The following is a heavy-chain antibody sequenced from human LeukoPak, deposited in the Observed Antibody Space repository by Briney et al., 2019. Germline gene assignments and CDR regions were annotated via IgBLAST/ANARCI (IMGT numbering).Heavy chain of an antibody. V-gene: IGHV3-53*04. J-gene: IGHJ4*02. Sequence: GGSLRLSCAASGXTVSSNYMSWVRQAPGKGLEWVSVIYSGGSTYYADSVKGRFTISRHNSKNTLYLQMNSLRAEDTAVYYCARSSGSGSYYTPLDYWGQGTLVTVSS. CDR1: GXTVSSNY. CDR2: IYSGGST. CDR3: ARSSGSGSYYTPLDY. D-gene: IGHD3-10*01.